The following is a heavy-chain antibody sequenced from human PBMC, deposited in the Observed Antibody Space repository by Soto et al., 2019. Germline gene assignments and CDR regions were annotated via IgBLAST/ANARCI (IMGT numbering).Heavy chain of an antibody. CDR1: GFTFSSYS. Sequence: GGSLRLSCAASGFTFSSYSMNWVRQAPGKGLEWVSSISSSSSYISYADSLKGRFTISRDNAKNSLYLQMNSLRAEDTAVYYCARRLRLGENDFDYWGQGTLVTVSS. D-gene: IGHD3-16*01. J-gene: IGHJ4*02. CDR3: ARRLRLGENDFDY. CDR2: ISSSSSYI. V-gene: IGHV3-21*01.